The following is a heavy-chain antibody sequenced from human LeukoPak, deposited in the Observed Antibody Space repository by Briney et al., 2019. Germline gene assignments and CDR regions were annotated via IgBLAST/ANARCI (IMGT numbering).Heavy chain of an antibody. V-gene: IGHV4-4*07. D-gene: IGHD4-17*01. CDR2: IYTSGST. CDR3: ARDRGYGDYAYYFDY. Sequence: SGTLSLTCTVSGGSISTYYWSWIRQPAGQGLEWIGRIYTSGSTNYNPSLKSRVTMSLDTSKNQFSLKLSSVTAADTAVYYCARDRGYGDYAYYFDYWGQGTLVTISS. CDR1: GGSISTYY. J-gene: IGHJ4*02.